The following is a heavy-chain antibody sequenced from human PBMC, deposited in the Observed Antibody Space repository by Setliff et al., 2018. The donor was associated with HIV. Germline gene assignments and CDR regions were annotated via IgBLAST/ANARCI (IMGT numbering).Heavy chain of an antibody. V-gene: IGHV4-38-2*01. CDR1: GYSISSGYY. J-gene: IGHJ4*02. D-gene: IGHD3-10*01. CDR2: IYHSGST. Sequence: PSETLSLTCAVSGYSISSGYYWGWIRQPPGRGLEWIGSIYHSGSTYYNPSLKSRVTISVDTSKNQFSLKLSSVTAADTAVYYCAREAYGSGSYPSFGLDYWGQGTLGTVS. CDR3: AREAYGSGSYPSFGLDY.